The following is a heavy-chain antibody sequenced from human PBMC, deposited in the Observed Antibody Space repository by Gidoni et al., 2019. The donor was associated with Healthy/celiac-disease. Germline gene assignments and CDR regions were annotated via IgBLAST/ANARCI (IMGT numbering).Heavy chain of an antibody. Sequence: QVQLQQWGAGLLKPSETLSLTCAVYGGSFSVYYWSWIRQPPGKGLEWIGEINHSGSTNYNPSLKSRVTISVDTSKNQFSLKLSSVTAADTAVYYCARSDKGPTAGITPFIDYWGQGTLVTVSS. CDR1: GGSFSVYY. CDR2: INHSGST. J-gene: IGHJ4*02. D-gene: IGHD6-13*01. CDR3: ARSDKGPTAGITPFIDY. V-gene: IGHV4-34*01.